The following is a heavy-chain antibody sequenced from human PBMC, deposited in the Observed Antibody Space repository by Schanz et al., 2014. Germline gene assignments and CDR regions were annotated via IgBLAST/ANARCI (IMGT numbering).Heavy chain of an antibody. J-gene: IGHJ6*02. V-gene: IGHV1-18*01. CDR3: ARGGDYIVVLVAVTREYYYHAMDV. Sequence: QVRLVQSGAEAREPGASVKVSCKASGYTFTSYGISWVRQAPGQGLEWMGWISADNGNTNYAQRLQGRVTMTTDTSTSTAYMELRSLRSDDTAVYYCARGGDYIVVLVAVTREYYYHAMDVWGQGTTVTVSS. D-gene: IGHD2-15*01. CDR1: GYTFTSYG. CDR2: ISADNGNT.